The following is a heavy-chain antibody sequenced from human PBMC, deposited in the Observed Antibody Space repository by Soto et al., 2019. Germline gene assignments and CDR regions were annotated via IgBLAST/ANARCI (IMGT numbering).Heavy chain of an antibody. CDR3: AKHYREQLGYFDY. CDR1: GFTFSSYA. D-gene: IGHD6-6*01. Sequence: GGSLRLSCAASGFTFSSYAMSWVRQAPGKGLEWVSAISGSGGSTYYADSVKGRFTISRDNSKNTLYLQMNSLRAEDPAVYYCAKHYREQLGYFDYWGQGTLVTVSS. J-gene: IGHJ4*02. CDR2: ISGSGGST. V-gene: IGHV3-23*01.